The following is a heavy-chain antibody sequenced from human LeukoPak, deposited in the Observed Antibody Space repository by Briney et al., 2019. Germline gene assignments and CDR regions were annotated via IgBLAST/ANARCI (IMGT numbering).Heavy chain of an antibody. J-gene: IGHJ5*02. Sequence: GGSLRLSCAASGFTFSSYAMSWVRQAPGKGLEWVSGISGSGGSTYYADSVKGRFTISRDNAKNSLYLQMNSLRAKDTALYYCARDYYDSSGSSWFDPWGQGTLVTVSS. D-gene: IGHD3-22*01. CDR1: GFTFSSYA. CDR2: ISGSGGST. V-gene: IGHV3-23*01. CDR3: ARDYYDSSGSSWFDP.